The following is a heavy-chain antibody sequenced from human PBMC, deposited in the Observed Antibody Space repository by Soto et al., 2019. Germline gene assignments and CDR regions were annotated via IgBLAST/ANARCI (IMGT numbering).Heavy chain of an antibody. V-gene: IGHV3-21*01. J-gene: IGHJ4*02. CDR1: GFTFSSYA. D-gene: IGHD2-15*01. Sequence: GGSLRLSCAASGFTFSSYAMSWVRQAPGKGLEWVSYISSSSHIYYADSVKGRFTISRDNAKNSLYLQMNSLRAEDTAVYYCARDPGPYCSGGSCYLQYYFDYWGQGALVTVSS. CDR2: ISSSSHI. CDR3: ARDPGPYCSGGSCYLQYYFDY.